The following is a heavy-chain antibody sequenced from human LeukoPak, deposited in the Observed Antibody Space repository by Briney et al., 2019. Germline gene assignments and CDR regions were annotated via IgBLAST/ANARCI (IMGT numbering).Heavy chain of an antibody. CDR3: ATPRYCSSTNCYALMD. Sequence: ASVKVSCKASGGTFSSYAISWVRQAPGQGLEWMGGIIPIFGTANYAQKFQGRVTITADKSTSTAYMELSSLRSEDTAVYYCATPRYCSSTNCYALMDWGQGTLVAVSS. J-gene: IGHJ4*02. CDR2: IIPIFGTA. CDR1: GGTFSSYA. D-gene: IGHD2-2*01. V-gene: IGHV1-69*06.